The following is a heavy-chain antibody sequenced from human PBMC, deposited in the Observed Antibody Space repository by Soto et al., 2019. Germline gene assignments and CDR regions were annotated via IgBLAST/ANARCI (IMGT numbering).Heavy chain of an antibody. Sequence: SETLSLTCTVSGGSISSSSYYWGWIRQPPGKGLEWIGSIYYSGSTYYNPSLKSRVTISVDTSKNQFSLKLSSVTAADTAVYYCAGEDPVGATLLSWVRTDRNNWFDPWGQGTLVTVSS. CDR1: GGSISSSSYY. V-gene: IGHV4-39*02. CDR3: AGEDPVGATLLSWVRTDRNNWFDP. J-gene: IGHJ5*02. D-gene: IGHD1-26*01. CDR2: IYYSGST.